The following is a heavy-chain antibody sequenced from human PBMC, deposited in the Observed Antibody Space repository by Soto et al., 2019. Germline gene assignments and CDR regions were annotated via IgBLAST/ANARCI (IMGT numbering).Heavy chain of an antibody. J-gene: IGHJ4*02. V-gene: IGHV3-23*01. CDR1: GFTFSSYA. Sequence: EVQLLESGGGLVQPGGSLRLSCAASGFTFSSYAMSWVRQAPGKGLEWVSAISGSGGSTYYADSVKGRFTISRDNSKNTLYLQMKSLRAEDTAVYYCAKDAGYFGVVAATGFYDYWGQGTLVTVSS. CDR3: AKDAGYFGVVAATGFYDY. CDR2: ISGSGGST. D-gene: IGHD2-15*01.